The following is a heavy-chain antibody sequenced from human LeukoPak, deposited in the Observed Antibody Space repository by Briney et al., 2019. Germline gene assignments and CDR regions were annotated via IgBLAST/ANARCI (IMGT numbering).Heavy chain of an antibody. CDR1: RFTFSTNL. V-gene: IGHV3-74*01. CDR3: SRSPCLIRIYWVFHI. D-gene: IGHD2-8*02. CDR2: LSPDGSSS. Sequence: GGSLRLTCAASRFTFSTNLTHWVGQAPGKGLVWVSRLSPDGSSSIYADSVKGRFTVSRDNAKNTLYLQMNSLRADDTAVYYCSRSPCLIRIYWVFHIWGGRTLLTVSS. J-gene: IGHJ4*02.